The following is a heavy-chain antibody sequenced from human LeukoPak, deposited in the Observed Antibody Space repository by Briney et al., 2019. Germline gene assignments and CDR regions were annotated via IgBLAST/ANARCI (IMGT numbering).Heavy chain of an antibody. V-gene: IGHV4-30-4*01. Sequence: PSQTLSLTCTVSGGSISSGDYHWSWIRQPPGKGLEWIGYIYYSGTAYYNPSLKSRVTISVDTSKNQFSLRLSSVTAADTAVYYCARVPPRYCSGGSCSYYIDYWGQGTLVTVSS. D-gene: IGHD2-15*01. CDR1: GGSISSGDYH. CDR2: IYYSGTA. J-gene: IGHJ4*02. CDR3: ARVPPRYCSGGSCSYYIDY.